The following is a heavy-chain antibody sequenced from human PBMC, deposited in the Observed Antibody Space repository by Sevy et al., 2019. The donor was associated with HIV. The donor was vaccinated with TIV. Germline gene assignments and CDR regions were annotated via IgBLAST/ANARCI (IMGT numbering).Heavy chain of an antibody. Sequence: GGSLRLSCAASGFTFIGYTMNWVRQAPGKGLEWVSSISSTGKYIYYAESLKGRFTVSRDNADNSLYLQINSRRAEDTAIYYCAREGTGRGYYYGLDVWGQGTTVTVSS. CDR1: GFTFIGYT. CDR2: ISSTGKYI. V-gene: IGHV3-21*01. J-gene: IGHJ6*02. CDR3: AREGTGRGYYYGLDV. D-gene: IGHD1-26*01.